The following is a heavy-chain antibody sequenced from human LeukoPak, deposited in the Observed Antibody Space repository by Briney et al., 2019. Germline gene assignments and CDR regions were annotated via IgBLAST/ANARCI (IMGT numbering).Heavy chain of an antibody. D-gene: IGHD2-2*01. CDR1: GFTFSSYA. CDR3: AKAPPIGYCSSTTCYFDY. CDR2: ISVSGDTT. V-gene: IGHV3-23*01. J-gene: IGHJ4*02. Sequence: GGSLRLSCAVSGFTFSSYAMSWVRQAPGKGLEWVSAISVSGDTTYYADSVKGRFTTSRDNSKNTLYLQMNSLRAEDTALYYCAKAPPIGYCSSTTCYFDYWGQGTLVTVSS.